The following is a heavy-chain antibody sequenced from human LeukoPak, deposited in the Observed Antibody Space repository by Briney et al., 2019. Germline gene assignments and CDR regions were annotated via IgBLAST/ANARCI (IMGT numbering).Heavy chain of an antibody. CDR3: ARGLGIPDAFDI. CDR1: GGTFSSYA. V-gene: IGHV1-69*01. D-gene: IGHD7-27*01. J-gene: IGHJ3*02. CDR2: IIPIFGTA. Sequence: SVKVSCEASGGTFSSYAISWVRQAPGQGLEWMGGIIPIFGTANYAQKFQGRVTITADESTSTAYMELSSLRSEDTAVYYCARGLGIPDAFDIWGQGTMVTVSS.